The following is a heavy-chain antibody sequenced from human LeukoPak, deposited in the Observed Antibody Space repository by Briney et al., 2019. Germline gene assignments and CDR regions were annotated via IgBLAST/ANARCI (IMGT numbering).Heavy chain of an antibody. D-gene: IGHD3-22*01. Sequence: SGTLSLTCAVSGGSISSSNWWSWVRQPPGKGLEWIGEIYHSGSTNYNPSLKSRVTISVDKSKNQFSLKLSSVTAADTAVYCCTTYLFDSSGYVLSDYWGQGTLVTVSS. CDR3: TTYLFDSSGYVLSDY. CDR2: IYHSGST. V-gene: IGHV4-4*01. J-gene: IGHJ4*02. CDR1: GGSISSSNW.